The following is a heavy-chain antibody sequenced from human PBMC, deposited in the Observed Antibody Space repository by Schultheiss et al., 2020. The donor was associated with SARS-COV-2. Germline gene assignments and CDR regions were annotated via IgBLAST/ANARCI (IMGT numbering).Heavy chain of an antibody. Sequence: GGSLRLSCAASGFTFSDYYMNWVRQAPGKGLEWVSSISSSSTIYYADSVKGRFTISRDNAKNSLYLQMNSLRAEDTAVYYCARDRRAAAAPTGYVQHWGQGTLVTVSS. J-gene: IGHJ1*01. V-gene: IGHV3-69-1*01. D-gene: IGHD6-13*01. CDR3: ARDRRAAAAPTGYVQH. CDR2: ISSSSTI. CDR1: GFTFSDYY.